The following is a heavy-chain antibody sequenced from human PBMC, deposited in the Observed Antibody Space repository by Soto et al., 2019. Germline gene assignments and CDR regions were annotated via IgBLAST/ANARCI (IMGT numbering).Heavy chain of an antibody. CDR3: ARVVPSDDAFDI. CDR2: IIPIFGTA. J-gene: IGHJ3*02. V-gene: IGHV1-69*13. D-gene: IGHD3-10*02. CDR1: GGTFSTYA. Sequence: SVKVSCKASGGTFSTYAISWVRQAPGQGLEWMGGIIPIFGTANYAQKFQGRVTITADESTSTAYMELSSLRSEDTALYYCARVVPSDDAFDIWGKGTMVTVAS.